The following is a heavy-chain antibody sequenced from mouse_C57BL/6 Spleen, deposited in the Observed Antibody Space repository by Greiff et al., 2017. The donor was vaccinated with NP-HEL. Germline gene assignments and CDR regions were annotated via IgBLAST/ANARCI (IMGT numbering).Heavy chain of an antibody. V-gene: IGHV7-3*01. CDR1: GFTFTDYY. J-gene: IGHJ1*03. CDR3: ASLLHWYFDV. D-gene: IGHD2-1*01. CDR2: IRNKANGYTT. Sequence: EVKLMESGGGLVQPGGSLSLSCAASGFTFTDYYMSWVRQPPGKALEWLGFIRNKANGYTTEYSASVKGRFTISRDNSQSILYLQMNALRAEDSATYYCASLLHWYFDVWGTGTTVTVSS.